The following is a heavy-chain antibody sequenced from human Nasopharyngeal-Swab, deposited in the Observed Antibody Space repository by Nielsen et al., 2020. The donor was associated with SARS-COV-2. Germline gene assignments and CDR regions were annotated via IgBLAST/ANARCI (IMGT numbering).Heavy chain of an antibody. CDR3: AKGGTAHYYFDY. V-gene: IGHV3-23*01. D-gene: IGHD2-21*02. Sequence: GGSLRLSCAASGFTFSSYAMTWVRQAPGRGLEWVSPITTSGTNTYFADSVKGRFTISRDNSKNTLYLQMNSLRAEDTAIYYCAKGGTAHYYFDYWAQGTLVTVSS. CDR2: ITTSGTNT. J-gene: IGHJ4*02. CDR1: GFTFSSYA.